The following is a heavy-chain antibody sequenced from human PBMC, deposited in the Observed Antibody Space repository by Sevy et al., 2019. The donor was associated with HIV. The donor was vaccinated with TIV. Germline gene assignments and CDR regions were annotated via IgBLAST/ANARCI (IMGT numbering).Heavy chain of an antibody. D-gene: IGHD5-18*01. Sequence: SLRLSCAASGFTFDDYAMHWVRQAPGKGLEWVSGISWNSGSIGYADSVKGRFTISRDNAKNSLYLQMNSLRAEDTALYYCAKDSSGYSYGYFFDYWGQGTLVTVSS. J-gene: IGHJ4*02. CDR3: AKDSSGYSYGYFFDY. V-gene: IGHV3-9*01. CDR2: ISWNSGSI. CDR1: GFTFDDYA.